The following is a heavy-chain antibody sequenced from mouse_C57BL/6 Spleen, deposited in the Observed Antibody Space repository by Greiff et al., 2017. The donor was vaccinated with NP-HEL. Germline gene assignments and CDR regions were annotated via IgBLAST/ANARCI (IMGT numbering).Heavy chain of an antibody. CDR3: ARRLLRAMDY. J-gene: IGHJ4*01. V-gene: IGHV1-69*01. Sequence: QVQLKQPGAELVMPGASVKLSCKASGYTFTSYWMHWVKQRPGQGLEWIGEIDPSDSYTNYNQKFKGKSTLTVDKSSSTAYMQLSSLTSEDSAVYYCARRLLRAMDYWGQGTSVTVSS. CDR2: IDPSDSYT. D-gene: IGHD2-10*01. CDR1: GYTFTSYW.